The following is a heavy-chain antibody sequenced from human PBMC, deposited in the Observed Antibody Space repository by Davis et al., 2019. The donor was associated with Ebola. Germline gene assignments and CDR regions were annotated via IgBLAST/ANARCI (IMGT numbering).Heavy chain of an antibody. CDR3: ARDSHSNHYFGLDI. CDR2: VGPYNGIT. CDR1: EYTFGTYG. V-gene: IGHV1-18*01. Sequence: AASVKVSCKASEYTFGTYGISWVRQAPGQGLEWAGWVGPYNGITKYSERFQDRVTLTTDTSTSTAYMELRGLRSDDTAIYFCARDSHSNHYFGLDIWGQGTTVTVSS. J-gene: IGHJ6*02.